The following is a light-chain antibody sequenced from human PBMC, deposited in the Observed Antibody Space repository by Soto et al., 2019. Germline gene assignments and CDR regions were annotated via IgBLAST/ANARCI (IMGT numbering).Light chain of an antibody. CDR1: SSDVGGYKY. Sequence: QSALTQPPSASGSPGQSVTISCTGTSSDVGGYKYVSWYQQHPGKAPKLLIYEVSKRPSGVPDRFSGSKSGNTASLTVSGLQAADEADYYCSSYAGSDDLVFGGGTKVTVL. J-gene: IGLJ3*02. V-gene: IGLV2-8*01. CDR2: EVS. CDR3: SSYAGSDDLV.